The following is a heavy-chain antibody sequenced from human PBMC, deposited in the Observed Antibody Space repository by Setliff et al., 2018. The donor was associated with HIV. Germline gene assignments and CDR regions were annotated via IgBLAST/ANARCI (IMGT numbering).Heavy chain of an antibody. V-gene: IGHV4-4*08. D-gene: IGHD6-6*01. Sequence: PSETLSLTCAVSGDSMSGYYWSWIRQSPGKKLEWIGYIHTSGSTNYNPSLKSRVTISLDTSNDRFSLRLSSVTAADTAVYYCAHSPSEYSSPNWFDPRGQGTLVTVSS. CDR2: IHTSGST. J-gene: IGHJ5*02. CDR1: GDSMSGYY. CDR3: AHSPSEYSSPNWFDP.